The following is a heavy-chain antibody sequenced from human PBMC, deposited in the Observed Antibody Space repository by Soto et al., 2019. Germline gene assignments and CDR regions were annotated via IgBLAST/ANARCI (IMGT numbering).Heavy chain of an antibody. V-gene: IGHV3-48*03. CDR3: ARAGYSYFDY. CDR2: ISSSGSTI. J-gene: IGHJ4*02. CDR1: GFTFSSYE. Sequence: HPGGSLRLSCAASGFTFSSYEMNWVRQAPGKGLEWVSYISSSGSTIYYADSVKGRFTISRDNAKNSLYLQMNSLRAEDTAVYYCARAGYSYFDYWGQGTLVTVSS. D-gene: IGHD2-15*01.